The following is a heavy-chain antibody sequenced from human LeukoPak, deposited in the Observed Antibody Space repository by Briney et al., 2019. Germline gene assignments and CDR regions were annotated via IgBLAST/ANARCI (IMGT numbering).Heavy chain of an antibody. CDR3: AKDRSAVASRSFDY. J-gene: IGHJ4*02. CDR2: FSGSGGST. CDR1: GFTFRSYA. D-gene: IGHD6-13*01. Sequence: GGSLRLSCVASGFTFRSYAMSWVRQAPGKGLEWVSGFSGSGGSTYYADSVQGRFTISRDNSKNTLYLQMNSLRAEDTAVYYCAKDRSAVASRSFDYWGQGTLVTVSS. V-gene: IGHV3-23*01.